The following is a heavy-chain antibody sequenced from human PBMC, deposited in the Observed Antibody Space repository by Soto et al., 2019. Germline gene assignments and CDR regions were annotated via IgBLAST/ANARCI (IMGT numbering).Heavy chain of an antibody. CDR1: GFTCDDYA. Sequence: EVQLVESGGGLVQPGRSLRLSCAASGFTCDDYAMHWVRQAPGKGLEWVSGISWNSGSIGYADSVKGRFTNSRYNAKHSLYLKMNSLRAEDTALYYCAKDRYSSSYYFDYWGQGALVTVSA. J-gene: IGHJ4*02. D-gene: IGHD6-13*01. CDR2: ISWNSGSI. CDR3: AKDRYSSSYYFDY. V-gene: IGHV3-9*01.